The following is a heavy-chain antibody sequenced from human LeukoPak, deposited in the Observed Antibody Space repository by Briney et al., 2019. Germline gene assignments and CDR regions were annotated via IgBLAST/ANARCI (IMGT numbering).Heavy chain of an antibody. Sequence: ASVKVSCKTSGYTFTSFGVSWVRQAPGQGLEWMGRISGYTGKTSYAQKFQGRITITTDTSTSTGYMELRSLRSEDTAVYYCARTTSSSWYNWGQGTLVTVSS. J-gene: IGHJ4*02. V-gene: IGHV1-18*01. CDR3: ARTTSSSWYN. CDR2: ISGYTGKT. CDR1: GYTFTSFG. D-gene: IGHD6-13*01.